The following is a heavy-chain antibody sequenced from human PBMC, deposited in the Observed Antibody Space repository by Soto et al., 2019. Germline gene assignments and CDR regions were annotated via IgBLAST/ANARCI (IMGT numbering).Heavy chain of an antibody. CDR3: ARDSGSYYYYYYYGMDV. V-gene: IGHV1-18*04. Sequence: ASVKVSCKASGYTFTSYGISWVRQAPGQGLEWMGWISAYNGNTNYAQKLQGRVTMTTDTSTSTAYMELRNLRSDDTAVYYCARDSGSYYYYYYYGMDVWGQGTTVTVSS. CDR2: ISAYNGNT. D-gene: IGHD1-26*01. J-gene: IGHJ6*02. CDR1: GYTFTSYG.